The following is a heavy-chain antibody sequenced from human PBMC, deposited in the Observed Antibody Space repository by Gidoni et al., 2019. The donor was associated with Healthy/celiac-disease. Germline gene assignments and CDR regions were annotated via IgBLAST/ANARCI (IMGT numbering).Heavy chain of an antibody. CDR1: GCTFSSYA. CDR2: ISGSGGST. CDR3: AKRGSSSWYEISY. Sequence: EVQLLESGGGLVQPGGSLRLSCAASGCTFSSYAMSWVRQAPGKGLECVSAISGSGGSTYYAASVKGRFTISRDNSKNTLYLQMNSLRAEDTAVYYCAKRGSSSWYEISYWGQGTLVTVSS. D-gene: IGHD6-13*01. J-gene: IGHJ4*02. V-gene: IGHV3-23*01.